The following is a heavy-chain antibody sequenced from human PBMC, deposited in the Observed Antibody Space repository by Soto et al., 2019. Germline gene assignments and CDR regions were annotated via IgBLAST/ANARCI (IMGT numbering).Heavy chain of an antibody. V-gene: IGHV4-39*01. D-gene: IGHD3-10*01. CDR3: ARRGSFLQSWFDP. CDR2: IYYSGST. Sequence: TSETLSLTCTVSGGSISSSSYYWGWIRQPPGKGLEWIGSIYYSGSTYYNPSLKSRVTISVDTSKNQFSLKLSSVTAADTAVYYCARRGSFLQSWFDPWGQGTLVTVSS. CDR1: GGSISSSSYY. J-gene: IGHJ5*02.